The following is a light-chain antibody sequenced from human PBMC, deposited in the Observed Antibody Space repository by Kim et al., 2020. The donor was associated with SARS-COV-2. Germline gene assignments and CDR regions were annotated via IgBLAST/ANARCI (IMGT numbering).Light chain of an antibody. Sequence: QSITISCTGTSSDVGGYNYVYWYQQHPGKAPKLMIYDVSNRPSGVSNRFSGSKSGNTASLTISGLQAEDEADYYCSSYTSSSNLWVFGGGTQLTVL. CDR1: SSDVGGYNY. V-gene: IGLV2-14*03. CDR3: SSYTSSSNLWV. J-gene: IGLJ3*02. CDR2: DVS.